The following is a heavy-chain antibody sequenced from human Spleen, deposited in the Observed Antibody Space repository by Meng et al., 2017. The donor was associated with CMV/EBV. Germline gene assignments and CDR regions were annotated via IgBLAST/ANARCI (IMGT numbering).Heavy chain of an antibody. CDR2: IFPGDSEV. CDR1: GYRFDKYW. V-gene: IGHV5-51*01. J-gene: IGHJ4*02. CDR3: ATQLILSTAGPGFES. Sequence: SGYRFDKYWIGWVRQMPGKGLEWMGIIFPGDSEVRYNPSFQGQVTISADKSVNIAYLQWSSLKASDTAIYYCATQLILSTAGPGFESWGQGTLVTVSS. D-gene: IGHD1-1*01.